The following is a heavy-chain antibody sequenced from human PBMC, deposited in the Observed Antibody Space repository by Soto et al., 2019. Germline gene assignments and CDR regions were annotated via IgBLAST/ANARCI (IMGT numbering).Heavy chain of an antibody. CDR2: INPTTGGT. Sequence: QEQLVQSGAEVKKPGASVKVSCEASGYTFTTYYIHWVRQAPGQGLDWVGWINPTTGGTTITQKFQGRQTLPRDTSISTHHMELNRLTSDDTAVYYCASDASSFSLFGERIPKNWYFDLWGRGTLVTVSS. J-gene: IGHJ2*01. CDR1: GYTFTTYY. V-gene: IGHV1-2*02. D-gene: IGHD3-10*01. CDR3: ASDASSFSLFGERIPKNWYFDL.